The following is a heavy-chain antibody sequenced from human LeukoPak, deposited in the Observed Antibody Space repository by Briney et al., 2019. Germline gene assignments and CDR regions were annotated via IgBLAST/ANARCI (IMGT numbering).Heavy chain of an antibody. V-gene: IGHV3-48*04. CDR2: ISSSSSTI. J-gene: IGHJ4*02. CDR3: ARALIAVALDY. Sequence: GGSLRLSCAASGFTFSSYSMNWVRQAPGKGLEWVSYISSSSSTIYYADSVKGRFTISRDNAKNSLYLQMNSLRAEDTAVYYCARALIAVALDYWGQGTLVTVSS. CDR1: GFTFSSYS. D-gene: IGHD6-19*01.